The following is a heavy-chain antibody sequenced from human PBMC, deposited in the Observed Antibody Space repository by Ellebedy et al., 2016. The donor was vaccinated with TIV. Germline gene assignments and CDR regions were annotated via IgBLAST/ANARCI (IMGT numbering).Heavy chain of an antibody. CDR1: GGSASSGSYY. D-gene: IGHD3-10*01. CDR3: VWFGESDAFDI. V-gene: IGHV4-61*01. J-gene: IGHJ3*02. CDR2: IYYSGST. Sequence: SETLSLXCTVSGGSASSGSYYWSWIRQPPGKGLEWIGYIYYSGSTNYNPSLKSRVTISVDTSKNQFSLKLSSVTAADTAVYYCVWFGESDAFDIWGQGTMVTVSS.